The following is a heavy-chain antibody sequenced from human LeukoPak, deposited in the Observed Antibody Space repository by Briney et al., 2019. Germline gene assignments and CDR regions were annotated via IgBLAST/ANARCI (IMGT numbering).Heavy chain of an antibody. CDR3: ARGLTTVTHSGYFDY. Sequence: PGGPLRLSCAASGFTFSSYSMNWVRQAPGKGLEWVSSISSSSSYIYYADSVKGRFTISRDNAKNSLYLQMNSLRAEDTAVYYCARGLTTVTHSGYFDYWGQGTLVSVSS. J-gene: IGHJ4*02. CDR2: ISSSSSYI. V-gene: IGHV3-21*01. CDR1: GFTFSSYS. D-gene: IGHD4-17*01.